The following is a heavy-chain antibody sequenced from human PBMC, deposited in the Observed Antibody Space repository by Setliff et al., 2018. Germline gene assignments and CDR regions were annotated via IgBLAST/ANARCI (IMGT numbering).Heavy chain of an antibody. V-gene: IGHV1-18*01. D-gene: IGHD2-15*01. J-gene: IGHJ4*02. CDR2: ISGYNGYT. CDR1: GYIFTSYG. Sequence: ASVKVSCKASGYIFTSYGFSWVRQAPGQGLEWMGWISGYNGYTVYAQKLQGRVTLTTDTSTSTAYMELRTLSSDDTAVYYCTRGRGPRVVVAVPLDFWGQGTLVTVSS. CDR3: TRGRGPRVVVAVPLDF.